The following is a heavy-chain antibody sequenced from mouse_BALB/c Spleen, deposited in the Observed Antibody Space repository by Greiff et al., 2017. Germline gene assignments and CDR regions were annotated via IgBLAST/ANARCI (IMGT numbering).Heavy chain of an antibody. CDR2: INPSNGRT. J-gene: IGHJ3*01. D-gene: IGHD2-1*01. CDR1: GYTFTSYW. Sequence: QVQLQHPGAELVKPGASVKLSCKASGYTFTSYWMHWVKQRPGQGLEWIGEINPSNGRTNYNEKFKSKATLTVDKSSSTAYMQLSSLTSEDSAVYYCARSFYYGNYWFAYWGQGTLVTVSA. V-gene: IGHV1S81*02. CDR3: ARSFYYGNYWFAY.